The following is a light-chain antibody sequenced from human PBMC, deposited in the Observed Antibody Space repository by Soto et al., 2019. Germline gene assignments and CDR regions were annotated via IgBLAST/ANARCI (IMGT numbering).Light chain of an antibody. CDR1: SSNIGSNY. Sequence: QSVLTQPPSASGTPGQRVTISCSGSSSNIGSNYVYWYQQLPGTAPKLLIYRNNQRPSGVPDRFSGSKSGTSASLAISGLRSEDEADYYCAAWDDSLSGQDVVIGGGTKLTVL. V-gene: IGLV1-47*01. J-gene: IGLJ2*01. CDR3: AAWDDSLSGQDVV. CDR2: RNN.